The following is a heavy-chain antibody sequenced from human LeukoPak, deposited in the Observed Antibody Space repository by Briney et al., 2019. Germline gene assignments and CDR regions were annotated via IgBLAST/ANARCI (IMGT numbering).Heavy chain of an antibody. D-gene: IGHD3-10*01. Sequence: GRSLRLSCAASGFTFSSYGMHWVRQAPGKGLEWVAVIWYDGSNKYYADSVKGRSTISRDNSKNTLYLQMNSLRAEDTAVYYCASLRITDAFDIWGQGTMVTVSS. J-gene: IGHJ3*02. CDR1: GFTFSSYG. CDR2: IWYDGSNK. CDR3: ASLRITDAFDI. V-gene: IGHV3-33*01.